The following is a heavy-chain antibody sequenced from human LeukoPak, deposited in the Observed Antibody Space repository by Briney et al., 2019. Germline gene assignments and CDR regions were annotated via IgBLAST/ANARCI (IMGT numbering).Heavy chain of an antibody. D-gene: IGHD3-22*01. Sequence: SETLSLTCTVSGYFISNGYYWGWIRQPPGKGLEWIGSIYHSGSTYYNPSLKSRVTISVDTSKNQFSLRLSSVTAADTAVYYCARGIRTDSSGYHQPFFDYWGQGTLVTVSS. CDR2: IYHSGST. CDR1: GYFISNGYY. J-gene: IGHJ4*02. V-gene: IGHV4-38-2*02. CDR3: ARGIRTDSSGYHQPFFDY.